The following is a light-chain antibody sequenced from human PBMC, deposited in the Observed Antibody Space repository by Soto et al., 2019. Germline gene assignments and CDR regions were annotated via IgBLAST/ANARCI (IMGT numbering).Light chain of an antibody. Sequence: QSVLTQPPSASGTPGQRVTISCSGSSSNIGSNYVYWYQQLPGMAPKLLIYRNNQRPSGVPDRFSGSKSDTSASLAISGLRSDDEADFYCAAWGDSLSGPVFGGGTKLTVL. CDR3: AAWGDSLSGPV. CDR1: SSNIGSNY. V-gene: IGLV1-47*01. CDR2: RNN. J-gene: IGLJ3*02.